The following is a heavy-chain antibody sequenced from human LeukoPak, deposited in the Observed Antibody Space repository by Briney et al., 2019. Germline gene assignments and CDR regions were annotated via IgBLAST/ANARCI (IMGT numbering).Heavy chain of an antibody. CDR2: ISWNSGSI. V-gene: IGHV3-9*03. J-gene: IGHJ4*02. Sequence: GGSLRLSCAASGFTFDDYAMHWVRQAPGKGLEWVSGISWNSGSIGYADSVKGRFTISRDNAKNSLYLQMNSLRAEDMALYYCAKGLYNWNYGFDYWGQGTLVTVSS. D-gene: IGHD1-7*01. CDR1: GFTFDDYA. CDR3: AKGLYNWNYGFDY.